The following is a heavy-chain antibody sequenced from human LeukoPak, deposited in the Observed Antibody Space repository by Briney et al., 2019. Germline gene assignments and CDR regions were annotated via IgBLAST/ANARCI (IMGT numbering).Heavy chain of an antibody. Sequence: SETLSLTCTVSGGSINSYYWSWIRQPPGKGLEWIGYIYYSGSTNYNPSLKSRVTMSVDTSKNQFSLKLSSVTAADTAVYYCATSSSWYKNWFDPWGQGTLVTVSS. J-gene: IGHJ5*02. CDR2: IYYSGST. CDR3: ATSSSWYKNWFDP. D-gene: IGHD6-13*01. V-gene: IGHV4-59*08. CDR1: GGSINSYY.